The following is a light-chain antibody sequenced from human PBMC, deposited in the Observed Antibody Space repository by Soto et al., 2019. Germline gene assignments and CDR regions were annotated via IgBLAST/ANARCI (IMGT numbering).Light chain of an antibody. J-gene: IGKJ4*01. CDR1: QSVSSY. CDR2: DAS. CDR3: QQRSNWPPVT. V-gene: IGKV3-11*01. Sequence: EIVLTQSPATLSLSPGERATLSCRASQSVSSYLAWYQHKPGQAPRLLIYDASNRATGIPARFSGSGSGTDFTLTISSIEPEDFGVYYCQQRSNWPPVTFGGGTKVEIK.